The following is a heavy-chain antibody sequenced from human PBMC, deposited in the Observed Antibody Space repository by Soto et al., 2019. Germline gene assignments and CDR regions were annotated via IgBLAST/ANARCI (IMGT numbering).Heavy chain of an antibody. D-gene: IGHD2-2*01. Sequence: GASVKVSCKASGYTFTSYGISWVRQAPGQGLEWMGWISAYNGNTNYAQKLQGRVTMTTDTSTSTAYMELRSLRSDDTAVYYCARDLGCSSTSCYGGVGYNWFDPWGQGTLVTVSS. CDR2: ISAYNGNT. J-gene: IGHJ5*02. CDR3: ARDLGCSSTSCYGGVGYNWFDP. CDR1: GYTFTSYG. V-gene: IGHV1-18*01.